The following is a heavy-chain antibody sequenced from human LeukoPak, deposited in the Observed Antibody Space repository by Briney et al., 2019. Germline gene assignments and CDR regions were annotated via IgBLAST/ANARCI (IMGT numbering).Heavy chain of an antibody. CDR1: GFTVSNKY. J-gene: IGHJ4*02. CDR2: IHSYGRT. Sequence: GGSLRLSCAASGFTVSNKYMNWVRKAPGKGLEWVSLIHSYGRTYYADSVKCPCTISRDNSKNTLHLQMNSLRAEDTAVYYCARVYGDYFDYWGQGTLVTVSS. D-gene: IGHD4-17*01. CDR3: ARVYGDYFDY. V-gene: IGHV3-66*03.